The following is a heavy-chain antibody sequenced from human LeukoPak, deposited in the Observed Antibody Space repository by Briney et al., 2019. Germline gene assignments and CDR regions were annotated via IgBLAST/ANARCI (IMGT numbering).Heavy chain of an antibody. J-gene: IGHJ6*03. V-gene: IGHV3-23*01. CDR2: ISGSGIST. Sequence: GGSLRLSCVASEFTFSSYAMSWVRQAPGKGLEWVSGISGSGISTYYADSVKGRFTISRDNSKNTLYLQMDSLRADDTALYYCAKSTPENYYYMDVWGKGTTVTVSS. D-gene: IGHD1-14*01. CDR3: AKSTPENYYYMDV. CDR1: EFTFSSYA.